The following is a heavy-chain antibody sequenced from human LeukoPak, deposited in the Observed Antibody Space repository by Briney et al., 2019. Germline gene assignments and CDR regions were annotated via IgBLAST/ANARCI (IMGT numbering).Heavy chain of an antibody. V-gene: IGHV4-59*11. J-gene: IGHJ6*03. Sequence: SXTXTXXGXXISSHYXSWIRQPPGKGLEWIGYIYYSGSTNYNPSLKSRVTISVDTSKNQFSLKLSSVTAADTAVYYCARGGGAYYYYMDVWGKXTT. CDR3: ARGGGAYYYYMDV. CDR2: IYYSGST. D-gene: IGHD2-21*01. CDR1: GXXISSHY.